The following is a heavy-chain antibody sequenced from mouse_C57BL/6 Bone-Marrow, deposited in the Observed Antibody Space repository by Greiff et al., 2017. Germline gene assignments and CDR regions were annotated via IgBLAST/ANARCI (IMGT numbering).Heavy chain of an antibody. D-gene: IGHD2-3*01. J-gene: IGHJ3*01. V-gene: IGHV1-4*01. CDR3: ARRDDGYLLAY. CDR1: GYTFTSYT. Sequence: QVQLQQSGAELARPGASVKMSCKASGYTFTSYTMHWVKQRPGQGLEWIGYINPSSGYTKYNQKFKDKATLTADKSSSTAYMQLSSLTSEDAAVYYCARRDDGYLLAYWGQGTLVTVSA. CDR2: INPSSGYT.